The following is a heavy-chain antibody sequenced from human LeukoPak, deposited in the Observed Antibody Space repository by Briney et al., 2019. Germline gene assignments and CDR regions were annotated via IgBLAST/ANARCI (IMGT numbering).Heavy chain of an antibody. CDR3: ARRRYYYGSGSLYYYFDY. CDR1: GYSLTSYW. Sequence: GESLKISCKGSGYSLTSYWIGWVRQMPGKGLEWMGIIYPGDSDTRYSPSFQGQVTISADKSISTAYLQWSSLKASDTAMYYCARRRYYYGSGSLYYYFDYWGQGTLVTVSS. CDR2: IYPGDSDT. D-gene: IGHD3-10*01. V-gene: IGHV5-51*01. J-gene: IGHJ4*02.